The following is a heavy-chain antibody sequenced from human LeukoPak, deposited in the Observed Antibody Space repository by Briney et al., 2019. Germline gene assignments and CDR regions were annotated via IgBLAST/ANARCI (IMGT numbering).Heavy chain of an antibody. CDR1: GGSISYYY. CDR3: VKEGSSSWYNNWFDP. CDR2: ISDGESP. J-gene: IGHJ5*02. D-gene: IGHD6-13*01. V-gene: IGHV4-4*08. Sequence: SETLSLTCSVSGGSISYYYWSWIRQFPGKGLEWIGYISDGESPDYNPSLQSRVTISVDTSKNQFSLKLSSVTAADTAVYYCVKEGSSSWYNNWFDPWGQGTLVTVSS.